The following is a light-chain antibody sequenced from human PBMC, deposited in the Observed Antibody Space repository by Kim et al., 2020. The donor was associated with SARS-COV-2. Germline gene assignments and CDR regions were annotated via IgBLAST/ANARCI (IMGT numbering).Light chain of an antibody. CDR1: QSVSSY. CDR2: GAS. CDR3: QQYGSSPLYS. J-gene: IGKJ2*03. V-gene: IGKV3-20*01. Sequence: LAPGEEASLSCRASQSVSSYLAWYQQKPGQAPRLLIYGASSRATGIPDRFSGSGSGTDFTLTISRLEPEDFAVYYCQQYGSSPLYSFGQGTKLEI.